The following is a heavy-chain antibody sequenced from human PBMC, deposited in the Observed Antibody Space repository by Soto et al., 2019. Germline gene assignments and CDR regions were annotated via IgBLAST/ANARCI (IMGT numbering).Heavy chain of an antibody. J-gene: IGHJ4*02. CDR2: IYHSGST. CDR3: ARAWGEAFDF. V-gene: IGHV4-4*02. D-gene: IGHD3-16*01. Sequence: SETLSLTCAVSGGSISSNNWWRWVRQPPGKGLEWIGEIYHSGSTNYNPSLKSRVTISVDKSKNQFSLNLKSVTAADTAVYYCARAWGEAFDFWGQGTLVTVSS. CDR1: GGSISSNNW.